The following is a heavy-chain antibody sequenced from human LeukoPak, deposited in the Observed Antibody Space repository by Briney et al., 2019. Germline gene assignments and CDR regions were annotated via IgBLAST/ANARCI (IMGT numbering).Heavy chain of an antibody. V-gene: IGHV3-48*04. CDR1: GFTFGRYS. J-gene: IGHJ4*02. Sequence: GESLRLSCAASGFTFGRYSMNWVRQAPGRGLEWVSYIDSRPTPIYYTQSVKGRFTVSRDNAKNSLYLQMNSLRAEDTAIYYCARQGFFGELDYWGQGILVTVSS. CDR3: ARQGFFGELDY. D-gene: IGHD3-10*01. CDR2: IDSRPTPI.